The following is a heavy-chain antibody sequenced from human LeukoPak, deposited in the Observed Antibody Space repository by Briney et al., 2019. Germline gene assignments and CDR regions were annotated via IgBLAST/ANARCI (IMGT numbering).Heavy chain of an antibody. CDR1: GFTFSSYE. V-gene: IGHV3-48*03. CDR3: ARKTDSGGQGDY. J-gene: IGHJ4*02. CDR2: ISSSGSTI. Sequence: PGGSLRLSCAASGFTFSSYEMNWVRQALGKGLEWVSYISSSGSTIYYADSVKGRFTISRDNSKNTLYLQMNSLRAEDTAVYYCARKTDSGGQGDYWGPGTLVTVSS. D-gene: IGHD3-22*01.